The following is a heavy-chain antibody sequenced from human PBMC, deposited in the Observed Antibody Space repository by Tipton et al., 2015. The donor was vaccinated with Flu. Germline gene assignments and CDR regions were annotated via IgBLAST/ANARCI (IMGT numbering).Heavy chain of an antibody. CDR1: GDSIGSPYF. Sequence: LRLSCSVSGDSIGSPYFWAWIRQPPGKGLEWIGNVHQAGTTYYNPSLRSRVTISLDRPRNQFSLRLTSVTAADTAVYFCARRTFSNYVSEPKNWFDFWGQGTLVTVSS. CDR3: ARRTFSNYVSEPKNWFDF. V-gene: IGHV4-38-2*01. D-gene: IGHD4-11*01. CDR2: VHQAGTT. J-gene: IGHJ5*01.